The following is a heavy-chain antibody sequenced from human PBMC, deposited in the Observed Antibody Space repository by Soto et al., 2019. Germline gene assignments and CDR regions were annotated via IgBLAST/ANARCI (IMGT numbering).Heavy chain of an antibody. CDR2: MNPNSGNT. D-gene: IGHD2-2*01. Sequence: QVQLVQSGAEVKKPGASVKVSCKAYGYTFTSYDINWVRQATGQGLEWMGWMNPNSGNTGYAQKFQGRVTMTRNTSISTAYMELSSLRSEDTAVYYCAYAISASYYYYMDVWGKGTTVTVS. V-gene: IGHV1-8*01. CDR3: AYAISASYYYYMDV. J-gene: IGHJ6*03. CDR1: GYTFTSYD.